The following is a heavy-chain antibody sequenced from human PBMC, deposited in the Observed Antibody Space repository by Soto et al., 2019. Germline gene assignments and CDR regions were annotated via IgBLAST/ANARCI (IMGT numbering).Heavy chain of an antibody. CDR3: ARGGFLWIFPDY. CDR2: IYYSGST. D-gene: IGHD3-3*01. V-gene: IGHV4-59*01. CDR1: GGSISSYY. J-gene: IGHJ4*02. Sequence: SETLSLTCTVSGGSISSYYWSWIRQPPGKGLEWIGYIYYSGSTNYNPSLKSRVTISVDTSKNQFSLKLSSVTAADTAVYYCARGGFLWIFPDYWGQGTLVTAPQ.